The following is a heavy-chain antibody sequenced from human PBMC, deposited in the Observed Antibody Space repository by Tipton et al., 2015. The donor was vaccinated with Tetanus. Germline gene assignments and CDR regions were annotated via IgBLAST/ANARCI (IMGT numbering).Heavy chain of an antibody. CDR1: GDSVTASH. D-gene: IGHD2/OR15-2a*01. Sequence: GSLRLSCIVSGDSVTASHWSWIRQPPGKGLEWIAKIYFREGTDYNPSLQGRATISLDTSKSQISLKLLSVTAADTGVYYCARVANRSRRRGFDIWGQGTMVAVSS. CDR2: IYFREGT. J-gene: IGHJ3*02. V-gene: IGHV4-59*02. CDR3: ARVANRSRRRGFDI.